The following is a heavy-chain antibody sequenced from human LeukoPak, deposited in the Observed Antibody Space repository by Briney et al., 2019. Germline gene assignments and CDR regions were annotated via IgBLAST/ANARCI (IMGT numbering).Heavy chain of an antibody. V-gene: IGHV5-51*01. CDR3: ARRIAGSGSDY. J-gene: IGHJ4*02. Sequence: GESLKISCKGSGYSFTNYWIGWVRQMPGKGLEWMGIIYPGDSDTRYSPSFQGQVTITADKSISTAYLHWNSLKASDTAMYYCARRIAGSGSDYWGQGTLVTVSS. CDR1: GYSFTNYW. CDR2: IYPGDSDT. D-gene: IGHD6-13*01.